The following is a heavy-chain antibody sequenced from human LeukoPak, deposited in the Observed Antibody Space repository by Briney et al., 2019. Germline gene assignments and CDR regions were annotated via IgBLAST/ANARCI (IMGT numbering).Heavy chain of an antibody. CDR2: TSYDGSNK. CDR1: GFTFSSYA. Sequence: GRSLRLSCAASGFTFSSYAMHWVRQAPGKGLEWVAVTSYDGSNKNYADSVKGRFSISRDDSKNTLCLQMNSLRPEDTAVYYCARDQMAKRITIILVAKIFDSWGQGTLVTVSS. V-gene: IGHV3-30-3*01. CDR3: ARDQMAKRITIILVAKIFDS. J-gene: IGHJ4*02. D-gene: IGHD3-22*01.